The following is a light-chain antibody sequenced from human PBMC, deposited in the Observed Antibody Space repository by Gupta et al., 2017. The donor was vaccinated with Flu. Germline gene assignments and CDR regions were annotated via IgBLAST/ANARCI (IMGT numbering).Light chain of an antibody. CDR2: AAS. V-gene: IGKV1-39*01. CDR3: QQSYSTLAS. J-gene: IGKJ2*01. Sequence: DIKMTQSPSSLSASVGDRVTITCRASQSISSYLNWYQQKPGKAPKLLIYAASSLQSGVPSRFSGSGSGTDFTLTISSLQPEDFATYYCQQSYSTLASFGQGTKLEIK. CDR1: QSISSY.